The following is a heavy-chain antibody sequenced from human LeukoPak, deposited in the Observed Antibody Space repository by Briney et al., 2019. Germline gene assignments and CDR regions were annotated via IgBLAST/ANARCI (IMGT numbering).Heavy chain of an antibody. CDR3: AKDGVEYCGGDCPFDY. J-gene: IGHJ4*02. Sequence: QSGGSLRLSCAASGFTFSSYAMSWARQAPGKGLEWVSAISGSGGSTYYADSVKGRFTISRDNSKNTLYLQMNSLRAEDTAVYYCAKDGVEYCGGDCPFDYWGQGTLVTVSS. D-gene: IGHD2-21*02. CDR2: ISGSGGST. CDR1: GFTFSSYA. V-gene: IGHV3-23*01.